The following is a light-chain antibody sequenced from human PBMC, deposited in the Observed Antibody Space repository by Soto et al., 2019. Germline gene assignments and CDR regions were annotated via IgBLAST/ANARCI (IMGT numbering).Light chain of an antibody. J-gene: IGLJ2*01. CDR3: SSYKNSSTYLV. CDR2: DDS. Sequence: QSALTQPASVSGSPGQSITISCSGTTSDVGGYNDVSWYQQPPGKAPKLMNYDDSNRPSGVSDRFSGSKSGNTASLTISGLQAEDEAAYYCSSYKNSSTYLVFGAGTKLTVL. CDR1: TSDVGGYND. V-gene: IGLV2-14*01.